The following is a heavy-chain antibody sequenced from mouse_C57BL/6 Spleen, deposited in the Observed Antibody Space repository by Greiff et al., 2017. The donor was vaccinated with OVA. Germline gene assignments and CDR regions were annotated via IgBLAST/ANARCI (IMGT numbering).Heavy chain of an antibody. CDR2: IDPSDSYT. J-gene: IGHJ3*01. D-gene: IGHD2-5*01. Sequence: QVHVKQPGAELVMPGASVKLSCKASGYTFTSYWMHWVKQRPGQGLEWIGEIDPSDSYTNYNQKFKGKSTLTVDKSSSTAYMQLSSLTSEDSAVYYCARDSSNYSWFAYWGQGTLVTVSA. CDR1: GYTFTSYW. V-gene: IGHV1-69*01. CDR3: ARDSSNYSWFAY.